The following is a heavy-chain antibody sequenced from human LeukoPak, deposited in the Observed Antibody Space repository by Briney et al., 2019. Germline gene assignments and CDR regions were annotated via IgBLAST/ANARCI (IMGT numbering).Heavy chain of an antibody. V-gene: IGHV4-39*01. J-gene: IGHJ4*02. CDR1: GGSISSTSYY. CDR3: ARHNYYGSGGTLDY. D-gene: IGHD3-22*01. Sequence: SETLSLTCTVSGGSISSTSYYWGWIRQPPGKGLEWIGSIYYRGSAYYKPSLTSRVTISVDTSKTHFSLKLSSVTAADTAVYYCARHNYYGSGGTLDYWGQGTLVTVSS. CDR2: IYYRGSA.